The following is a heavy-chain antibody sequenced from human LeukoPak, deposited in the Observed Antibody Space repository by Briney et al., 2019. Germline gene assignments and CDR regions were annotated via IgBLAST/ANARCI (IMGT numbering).Heavy chain of an antibody. CDR3: ARVGAYYYDSSGYYSGYFDY. V-gene: IGHV4-59*01. D-gene: IGHD3-22*01. CDR2: IYYSGST. CDR1: GFTFSSYW. J-gene: IGHJ4*02. Sequence: GSLRLSCAASGFTFSSYWMSWVRQAPGKGLEWIGYIYYSGSTNYNPSLKSRVTISVDTSKNQFSLKLSSVTAADTAVYYCARVGAYYYDSSGYYSGYFDYWGQGTLVTVSS.